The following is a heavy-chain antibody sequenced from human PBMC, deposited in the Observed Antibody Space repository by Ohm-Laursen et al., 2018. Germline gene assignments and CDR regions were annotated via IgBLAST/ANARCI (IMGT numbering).Heavy chain of an antibody. Sequence: SLRLSCTASGFTFDDYAMHWVRQAPGKGLEWVSGTTWNSGTITYADSVKGRFTISRDNAKNSLYLQMNSLRAEDTALYYCAKMVGAWDFFDYWGQGTLVTVSS. CDR2: TTWNSGTI. V-gene: IGHV3-9*01. D-gene: IGHD1-26*01. CDR3: AKMVGAWDFFDY. J-gene: IGHJ4*02. CDR1: GFTFDDYA.